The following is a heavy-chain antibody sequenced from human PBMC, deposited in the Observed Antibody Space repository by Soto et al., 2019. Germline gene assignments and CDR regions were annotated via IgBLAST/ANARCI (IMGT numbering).Heavy chain of an antibody. CDR2: IYYSGST. Sequence: SETLSLTCTVSGGSISSYYWSWIRQPPGKGLEWIGYIYYSGSTNYNPSLKSRVTISVDTSKNQFSLKLSSVTAADTAVYYCARGNYDMYYYYYMDVWGKGTTVTVSS. CDR1: GGSISSYY. CDR3: ARGNYDMYYYYYMDV. J-gene: IGHJ6*03. V-gene: IGHV4-59*01. D-gene: IGHD3-9*01.